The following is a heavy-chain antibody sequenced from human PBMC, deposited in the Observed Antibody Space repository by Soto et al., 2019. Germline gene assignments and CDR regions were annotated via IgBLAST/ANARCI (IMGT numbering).Heavy chain of an antibody. J-gene: IGHJ4*02. CDR2: ITEDGSGT. Sequence: GGSLRRSCATSGFTFSSYPIHWVRQAPGKGPVWVSRITEDGSGTTYADSVKGRFTVTRDNAKNTMYLQMSGLGAEDTAVYHCVRGTNGWRGMDYWGQGTLVTVSS. CDR1: GFTFSSYP. D-gene: IGHD2-8*01. CDR3: VRGTNGWRGMDY. V-gene: IGHV3-74*01.